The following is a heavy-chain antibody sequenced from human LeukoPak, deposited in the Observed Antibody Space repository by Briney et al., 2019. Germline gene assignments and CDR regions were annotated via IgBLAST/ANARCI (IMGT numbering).Heavy chain of an antibody. V-gene: IGHV4-34*01. D-gene: IGHD6-19*01. CDR2: INHSGST. J-gene: IGHJ4*02. Sequence: SGTLSLTCAVYGGSFSGYYWSWIRQPPGKGLEWIGEINHSGSTNYNPSLKSRVTISVDTSMNQFSLKLSSVTAADTAVYYCARAGKAVARWGQGTLVTVSS. CDR3: ARAGKAVAR. CDR1: GGSFSGYY.